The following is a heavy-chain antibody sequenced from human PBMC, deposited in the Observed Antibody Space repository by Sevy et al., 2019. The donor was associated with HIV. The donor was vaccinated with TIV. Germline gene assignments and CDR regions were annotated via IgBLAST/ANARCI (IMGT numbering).Heavy chain of an antibody. CDR1: GYTFTSYA. Sequence: ASVKVSCKASGYTFTSYAMNWVRQAPGQGLEWMGWINTNTGNPTYAQGFTGRFVFSLDTSVSTAYLQISSLKAEDTAVHYCARDLPYCTNGVCYIRPIYYYYGMDVWGQGTTVTVSS. CDR2: INTNTGNP. CDR3: ARDLPYCTNGVCYIRPIYYYYGMDV. J-gene: IGHJ6*02. D-gene: IGHD2-8*01. V-gene: IGHV7-4-1*02.